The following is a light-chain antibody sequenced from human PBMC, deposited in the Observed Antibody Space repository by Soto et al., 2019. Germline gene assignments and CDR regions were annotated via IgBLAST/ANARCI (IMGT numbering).Light chain of an antibody. Sequence: EIVLTQSPATLSLSPGARATLSCRASQSVSTYLAWYQQKPGKAPRLLIYGASNRATGIPDRLSGSGSGTDFTLTIRRLEPEDFAVYYCQQYGSSGTFGQGTKVDIK. V-gene: IGKV3-20*01. CDR1: QSVSTY. CDR2: GAS. CDR3: QQYGSSGT. J-gene: IGKJ1*01.